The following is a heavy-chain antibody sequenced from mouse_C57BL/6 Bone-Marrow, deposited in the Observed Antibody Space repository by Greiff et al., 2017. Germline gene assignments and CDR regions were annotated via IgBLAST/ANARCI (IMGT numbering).Heavy chain of an antibody. CDR1: GYTFTSYW. CDR2: IYPGSGST. Sequence: VQLQQPGAELVKPGASVKMSCKASGYTFTSYWITWVKQRPGQGLEWIGDIYPGSGSTNYNEKFKSKATLTVDTSSSTAYLQLSSLTAEDAAVYYCARSYGSSYVDYWGQGTTLTVSS. CDR3: ARSYGSSYVDY. D-gene: IGHD1-1*01. V-gene: IGHV1-55*01. J-gene: IGHJ2*01.